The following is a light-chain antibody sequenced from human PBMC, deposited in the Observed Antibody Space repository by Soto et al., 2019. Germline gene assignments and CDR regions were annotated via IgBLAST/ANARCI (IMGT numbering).Light chain of an antibody. V-gene: IGKV3-20*01. Sequence: ESVLTQSPGTLSLSPGERATLSCRASQSVSSSYLAWYQQKPGQAPRLLIYGASSRATGIPDRFSGSGSGTDFTLTISRLEPEDFAVYYCQQYGSSPTWTFGQGNKVDIK. CDR1: QSVSSSY. J-gene: IGKJ1*01. CDR2: GAS. CDR3: QQYGSSPTWT.